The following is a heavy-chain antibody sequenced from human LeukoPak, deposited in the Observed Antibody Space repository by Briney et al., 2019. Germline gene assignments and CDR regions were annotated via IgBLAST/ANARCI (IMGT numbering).Heavy chain of an antibody. Sequence: SDTQSLPCTVSVRSITSHYWSWPRQPPGKELDWIGYIYYIGSTNYNPSLKSPLTISIATSKNQFSMKLSSATAADTAVYYCGRGSSPIYIDSWGQGTLVSVSS. D-gene: IGHD5-24*01. CDR2: IYYIGST. CDR1: VRSITSHY. V-gene: IGHV4-59*11. CDR3: GRGSSPIYIDS. J-gene: IGHJ4*02.